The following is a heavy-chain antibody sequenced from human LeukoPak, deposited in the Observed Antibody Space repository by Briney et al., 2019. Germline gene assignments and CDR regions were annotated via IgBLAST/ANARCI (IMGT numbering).Heavy chain of an antibody. J-gene: IGHJ4*02. CDR2: ISSSGSYI. V-gene: IGHV3-21*01. D-gene: IGHD5-12*01. CDR1: GFTFSSYS. CDR3: ARDRGWLQGIDFDY. Sequence: GGSLRLSCAASGFTFSSYSMNWVRQAPGKGLEWVSSISSSGSYIYYADSVKGRFTISRDNAKNSLYLQMNSLRAEDTAVYYCARDRGWLQGIDFDYWGQGTLVTVSS.